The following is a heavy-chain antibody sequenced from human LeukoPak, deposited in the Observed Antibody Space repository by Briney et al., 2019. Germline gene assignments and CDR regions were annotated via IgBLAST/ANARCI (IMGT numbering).Heavy chain of an antibody. CDR2: ISGSAGST. Sequence: PGGSLRLSCAASGFTFSSYAMSWVRQAPGKGLGWVSVISGSAGSTYYADSVKGRFTISRDNSKNTLYLQMNSLRAEDTAVYYCARVSHGGNIDYWGQGTLVTVSS. J-gene: IGHJ4*02. CDR3: ARVSHGGNIDY. V-gene: IGHV3-23*01. D-gene: IGHD4-23*01. CDR1: GFTFSSYA.